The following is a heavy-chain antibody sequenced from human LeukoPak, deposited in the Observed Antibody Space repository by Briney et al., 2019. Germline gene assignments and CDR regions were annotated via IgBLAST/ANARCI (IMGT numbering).Heavy chain of an antibody. D-gene: IGHD5-18*01. CDR3: ARRSGYSYEGPINWFDP. CDR1: GGSISSISKY. J-gene: IGHJ5*02. V-gene: IGHV4-39*01. CDR2: ICYSRRP. Sequence: SETLSLTCTVSGGSISSISKYWGWLRQPPGKGVEWIGCICYSRRPYYNPALISRVTISVDTSKNQFSLKLISVTAADTAVYYCARRSGYSYEGPINWFDPWGQGTLVTVSS.